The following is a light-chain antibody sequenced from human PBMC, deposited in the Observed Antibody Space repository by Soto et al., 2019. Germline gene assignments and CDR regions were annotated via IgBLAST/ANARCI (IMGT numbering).Light chain of an antibody. V-gene: IGKV3-20*01. Sequence: EIVLTQSPGTLSLSPGERATLSCRASQSVSSSYLAWYQQKPGQAPRLLIYGASSRATGFPDRFSVSGSGTDFTLTISRLEPEDFAVYYCQQYGSSPRTFGQGTKVEIK. CDR1: QSVSSSY. CDR3: QQYGSSPRT. CDR2: GAS. J-gene: IGKJ1*01.